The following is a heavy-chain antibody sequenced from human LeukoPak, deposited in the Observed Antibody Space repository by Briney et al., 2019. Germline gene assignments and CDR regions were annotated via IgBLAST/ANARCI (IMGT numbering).Heavy chain of an antibody. CDR2: VSGSGGST. CDR1: GFTFSSYA. CDR3: AKSAAAAGRTYFDS. V-gene: IGHV3-23*01. J-gene: IGHJ4*02. Sequence: PAGGSLRLSCAASGFTFSSYAMSWVRQAPGKGLEWVSDVSGSGGSTYYADSVKGRFTISRDNSKNTLYLQMNSLRAEDTALYYCAKSAAAAGRTYFDSWGQGTLVTVSS. D-gene: IGHD6-13*01.